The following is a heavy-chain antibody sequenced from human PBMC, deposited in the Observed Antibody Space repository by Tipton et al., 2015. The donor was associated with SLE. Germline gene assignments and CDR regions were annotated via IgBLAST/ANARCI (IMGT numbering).Heavy chain of an antibody. V-gene: IGHV4-34*01. J-gene: IGHJ6*02. Sequence: TLSLTCTVSGGSISSYYWSWIRQPPGRGLEWIGEINHSGSTNYNPSLKSRVTISVDTSKNQFSLKLSSVTAADTAVYYCARVEGLGPLGVWGQGTTVTVSS. CDR1: GGSISSYY. CDR2: INHSGST. CDR3: ARVEGLGPLGV.